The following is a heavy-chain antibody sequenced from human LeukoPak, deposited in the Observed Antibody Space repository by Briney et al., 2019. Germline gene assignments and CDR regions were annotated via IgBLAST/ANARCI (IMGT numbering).Heavy chain of an antibody. CDR3: AIEVTTRVFDY. CDR2: VWYDGSNK. D-gene: IGHD5-12*01. V-gene: IGHV3-33*01. Sequence: PGRSLRLSCAASGVTFRSYGMHWVRQAPGKGLEWVAVVWYDGSNKYYADSVKGRFTISRDNSNNTLYLQMNSLRAEDTAVYYCAIEVTTRVFDYWGQGTLVTVSS. J-gene: IGHJ4*02. CDR1: GVTFRSYG.